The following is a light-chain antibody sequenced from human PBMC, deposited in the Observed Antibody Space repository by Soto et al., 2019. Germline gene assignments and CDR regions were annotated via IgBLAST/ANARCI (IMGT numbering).Light chain of an antibody. Sequence: EIVLTQSPATLSLSPGERATLSCRASQSVSSYLAWYQQKPGQAPRLLIYDASNRATGIPARFSGSGSGTAFTLTIISLGPEDFAVYYCQQRRNWPPPLTFGQGTRLEIK. CDR2: DAS. CDR3: QQRRNWPPPLT. V-gene: IGKV3-11*01. J-gene: IGKJ5*01. CDR1: QSVSSY.